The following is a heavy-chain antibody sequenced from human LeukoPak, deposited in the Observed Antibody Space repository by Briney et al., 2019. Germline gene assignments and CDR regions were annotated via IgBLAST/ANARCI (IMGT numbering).Heavy chain of an antibody. CDR3: ARGYDSSAYYPFNY. J-gene: IGHJ4*02. D-gene: IGHD3-22*01. CDR1: GGSLSTRH. V-gene: IGHV4-59*11. Sequence: SETLSLTCVVSGGSLSTRHWSWIRQSPGGGLEWIGYISDSGSTNYNPSLKSRVTISVDTSKNQFSLMLSSVTAADTAVYYCARGYDSSAYYPFNYWGQGTLVTVSS. CDR2: ISDSGST.